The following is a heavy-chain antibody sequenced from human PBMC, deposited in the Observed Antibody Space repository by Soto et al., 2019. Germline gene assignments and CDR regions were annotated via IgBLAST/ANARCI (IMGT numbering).Heavy chain of an antibody. CDR2: INHSGST. V-gene: IGHV4-34*01. J-gene: IGHJ3*02. CDR1: GGSFSGYY. Sequence: QVQLQQWGAGLLKPSETLSLTCAVYGGSFSGYYWSWIRQPPGKGLEWIGEINHSGSTNYNPSLKSRVTISVDTSKNQFSLKLSSVTAADTAVYYCARETVTTGGGAFDIWGQGTMVTVSS. CDR3: ARETVTTGGGAFDI. D-gene: IGHD4-17*01.